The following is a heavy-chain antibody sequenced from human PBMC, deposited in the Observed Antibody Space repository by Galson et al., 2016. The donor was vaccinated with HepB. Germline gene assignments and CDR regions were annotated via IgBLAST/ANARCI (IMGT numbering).Heavy chain of an antibody. CDR2: IDPSDSNI. CDR1: GYSFTSYW. Sequence: QSGAEVKKPGESLRISCKGSGYSFTSYWISWVRQMPGKGLEWMGRIDPSDSNINCSPSFQGHVTISTDKSISTAYLQWSSLKASDTAMYYCARHDSSTWYSAFDIWGQGTMVTVSS. D-gene: IGHD6-13*01. V-gene: IGHV5-10-1*01. CDR3: ARHDSSTWYSAFDI. J-gene: IGHJ3*02.